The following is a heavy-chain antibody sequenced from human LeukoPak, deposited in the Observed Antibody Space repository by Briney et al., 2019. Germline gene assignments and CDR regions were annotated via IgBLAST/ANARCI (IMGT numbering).Heavy chain of an antibody. CDR2: IYYSGST. J-gene: IGHJ4*02. CDR3: ARPIAVAGGYFDH. Sequence: SETLSLTCTVSGGSISSYYWSWIRQPPGKGLEWIGYIYYSGSTSYNPSLKSRLTISVDTSKNQFSLKVSSVTAADTAVYYCARPIAVAGGYFDHWGQGSLVTVSS. V-gene: IGHV4-59*08. D-gene: IGHD6-19*01. CDR1: GGSISSYY.